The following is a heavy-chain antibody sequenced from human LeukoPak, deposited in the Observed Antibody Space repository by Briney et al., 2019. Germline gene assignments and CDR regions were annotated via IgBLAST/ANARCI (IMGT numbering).Heavy chain of an antibody. CDR2: ISWNSGSI. CDR3: AKDSVAIFGVNTVFDY. J-gene: IGHJ4*02. V-gene: IGHV3-9*01. CDR1: GFTFDDYA. Sequence: PGGSLRLSCAASGFTFDDYAMHWVRHAPGKGLEWVSGISWNSGSIGYADSVKGRFTISRDNAKNSLYLQMNSLRAEDTALYYCAKDSVAIFGVNTVFDYWGQGTLVTVSS. D-gene: IGHD3-3*01.